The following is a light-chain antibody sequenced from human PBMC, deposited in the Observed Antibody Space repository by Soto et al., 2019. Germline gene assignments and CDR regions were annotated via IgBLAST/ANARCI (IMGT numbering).Light chain of an antibody. CDR2: VAS. V-gene: IGKV1-39*01. CDR3: QQSYGASFT. J-gene: IGKJ3*01. Sequence: DVQLTQSPSSLSASVGDRVTITCRTSQTVSGNLHWYQQKPGQAPRLLIYVASNLQDGVPSRFRGGGSGRDFTLTITSLQHEDFATYYCQQSYGASFTFGPGTRVDI. CDR1: QTVSGN.